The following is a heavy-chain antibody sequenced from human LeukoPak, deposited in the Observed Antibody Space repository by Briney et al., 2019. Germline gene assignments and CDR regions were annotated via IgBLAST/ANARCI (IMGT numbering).Heavy chain of an antibody. CDR2: IYYSGST. Sequence: SGTLCLTCAVSGGSISSYYWSWIRQAPGKGLEWVAYIYYSGSTNYNPSLKSRVNISVDTSKDQFYLKLCSVTAADTAVYYCARGGEYDYGAVGYWGQGTLVTVSS. CDR1: GGSISSYY. D-gene: IGHD4/OR15-4a*01. V-gene: IGHV4-59*12. CDR3: ARGGEYDYGAVGY. J-gene: IGHJ4*02.